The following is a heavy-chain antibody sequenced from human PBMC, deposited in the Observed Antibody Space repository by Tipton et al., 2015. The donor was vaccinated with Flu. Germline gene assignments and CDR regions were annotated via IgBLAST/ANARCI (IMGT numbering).Heavy chain of an antibody. CDR1: GGPISSYY. CDR3: ARSVAVAAPGWFDP. V-gene: IGHV4-59*01. CDR2: IYYSGST. J-gene: IGHJ5*02. D-gene: IGHD6-19*01. Sequence: TLSLTCTVSGGPISSYYWSWIRQPPGKGLEWIGYIYYSGSTNYNPSLKSRVTISVDTSKNQFSLKLSSVTAADTAVYYCARSVAVAAPGWFDPWGQGTLVTVSS.